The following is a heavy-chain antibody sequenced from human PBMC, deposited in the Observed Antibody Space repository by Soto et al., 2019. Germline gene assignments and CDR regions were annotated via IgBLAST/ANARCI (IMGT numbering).Heavy chain of an antibody. Sequence: SETLSLTCAVYGGSFSGYYWTWIRQPPGTGLEWIGEINHSGSTNYNPSLKSRVTISVDTSKNQFSLKLTSVTAADTAVYYCAREFFDSSDYTTNWFDPWGQGTLVTVSS. D-gene: IGHD3-22*01. CDR3: AREFFDSSDYTTNWFDP. CDR2: INHSGST. V-gene: IGHV4-34*01. CDR1: GGSFSGYY. J-gene: IGHJ5*02.